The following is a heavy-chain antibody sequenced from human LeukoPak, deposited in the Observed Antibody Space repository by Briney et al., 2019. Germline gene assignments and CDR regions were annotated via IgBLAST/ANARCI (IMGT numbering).Heavy chain of an antibody. CDR3: ASQALYCSSTSCPVYFQH. CDR2: IYPGDSDT. J-gene: IGHJ1*01. D-gene: IGHD2-2*01. CDR1: GYSFTNYW. V-gene: IGHV5-51*01. Sequence: GESLKISCKGSGYSFTNYWIGWVRQIPGKGLERIGIIYPGDSDTRYSPSFQGQVTISADKSISTAYLQWSSLKASDTAMYYCASQALYCSSTSCPVYFQHWGQGTLVTVSS.